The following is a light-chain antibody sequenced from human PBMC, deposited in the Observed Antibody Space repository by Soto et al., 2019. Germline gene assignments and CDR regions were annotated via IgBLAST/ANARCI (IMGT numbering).Light chain of an antibody. CDR2: DVG. J-gene: IGLJ1*01. CDR1: RYDVGTYNY. Sequence: QSALAQPASVSGSPGQSITISCTGTRYDVGTYNYVSWYQHHPGQAPKLIIYDVGSRPSGVSHRFSGSKSGITASLAISGLQAEDEADYYCTSYPSDHPRFYVFGNGTKVTVL. CDR3: TSYPSDHPRFYV. V-gene: IGLV2-14*03.